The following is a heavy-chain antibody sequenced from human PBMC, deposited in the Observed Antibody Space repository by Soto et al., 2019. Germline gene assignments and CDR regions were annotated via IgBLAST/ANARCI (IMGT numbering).Heavy chain of an antibody. J-gene: IGHJ4*02. CDR3: ARLGHPGH. CDR1: GGSLRNSV. V-gene: IGHV1-69*01. Sequence: QVQLVQSGAEVKKPGSSVKVSCTASGGSLRNSVISWVRQAPAQRLEWMGGVIPILGTANYAQKFQGRVTMTAAEATSTDYMDLSSLSPDDTAVYYCARLGHPGHWGPGTLVIVSS. CDR2: VIPILGTA.